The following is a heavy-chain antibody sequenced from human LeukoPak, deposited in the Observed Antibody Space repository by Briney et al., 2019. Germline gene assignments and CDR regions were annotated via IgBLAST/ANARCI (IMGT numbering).Heavy chain of an antibody. D-gene: IGHD2-2*02. CDR1: GYTFTGYY. J-gene: IGHJ5*02. V-gene: IGHV1-8*02. CDR2: MNPNSGNT. Sequence: ASVKVSCKASGYTFTGYYMHWVRQATGQGLEWMGWMNPNSGNTGYAQKFQGRVTMTRNTSISTAYMELSSLRSEDTAVYYCARGMGGYCSSTSCYTWSVWSWGAWFDPWGQGTLVTVSS. CDR3: ARGMGGYCSSTSCYTWSVWSWGAWFDP.